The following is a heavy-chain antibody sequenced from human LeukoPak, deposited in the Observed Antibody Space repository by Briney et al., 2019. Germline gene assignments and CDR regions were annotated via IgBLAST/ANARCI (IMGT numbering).Heavy chain of an antibody. CDR2: IIPIFGTA. CDR3: AISDCGGDCYSNYFDY. Sequence: ASVKVSCKASGGTFSSYAISWVRQAPGQGLEWMGGIIPIFGTANYAQKFQGRVTITADESTSTAYMELSSLRSGDTAVYYCAISDCGGDCYSNYFDYWGQGTLVTVSS. CDR1: GGTFSSYA. D-gene: IGHD2-21*02. V-gene: IGHV1-69*13. J-gene: IGHJ4*02.